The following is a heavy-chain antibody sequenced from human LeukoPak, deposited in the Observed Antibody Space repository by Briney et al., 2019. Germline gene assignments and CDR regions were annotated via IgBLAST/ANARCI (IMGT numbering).Heavy chain of an antibody. CDR1: GGTFSSYA. J-gene: IGHJ4*02. Sequence: ASVKVSCKASGGTFSSYAISWVRQAPGQGLEWMGWISAYNGNTNYAQKLQGRVTMTTDTSTSTAYMELRSLRSDDTAVYYCARVSSLVRGVIPLDYWGQGTLVTVSS. D-gene: IGHD3-10*01. CDR3: ARVSSLVRGVIPLDY. CDR2: ISAYNGNT. V-gene: IGHV1-18*01.